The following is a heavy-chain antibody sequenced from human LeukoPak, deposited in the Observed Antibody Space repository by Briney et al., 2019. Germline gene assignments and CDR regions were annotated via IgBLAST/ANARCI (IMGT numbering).Heavy chain of an antibody. CDR1: GFTVSSNY. V-gene: IGHV3-66*01. CDR2: IYSGDIT. Sequence: GGSLRLSCAVSGFTVSSNYMSWVRQAPGKGLEWVSVIYSGDITYYADSVKGRFTISRDNSKNTLYLQMNSLRAEDTAVYYCARGATTTVTTDYWGQGTLVTVSS. J-gene: IGHJ4*02. CDR3: ARGATTTVTTDY. D-gene: IGHD4-17*01.